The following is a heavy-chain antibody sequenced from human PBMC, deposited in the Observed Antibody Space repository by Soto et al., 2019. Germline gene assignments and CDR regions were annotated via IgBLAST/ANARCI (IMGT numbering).Heavy chain of an antibody. CDR2: ISGSGGST. V-gene: IGHV3-23*01. CDR1: GFTFSSYA. Sequence: GESLKISCAASGFTFSSYAMSWVRQAPGKGLEWVSAISGSGGSTYYADSVKGRFTISRDNSKNTLYLQMNSLRAEDTAVYYCAKGGGPIFGVVIPPYYYYGMDVWGQGTTVTVSS. D-gene: IGHD3-3*01. J-gene: IGHJ6*02. CDR3: AKGGGPIFGVVIPPYYYYGMDV.